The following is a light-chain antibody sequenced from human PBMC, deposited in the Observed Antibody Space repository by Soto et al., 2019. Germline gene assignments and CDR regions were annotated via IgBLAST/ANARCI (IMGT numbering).Light chain of an antibody. V-gene: IGKV1-5*01. CDR1: QSISSF. Sequence: DIQMTQSPSTQSASVGDRVTIPCRASQSISSFLAWYQQKPGKAPKLLIYDASSLESGVPSRFSGSGSGTEFTLTITSLQPDDFATYYCQQYNSLWTFGQGTKVVIK. CDR2: DAS. J-gene: IGKJ1*01. CDR3: QQYNSLWT.